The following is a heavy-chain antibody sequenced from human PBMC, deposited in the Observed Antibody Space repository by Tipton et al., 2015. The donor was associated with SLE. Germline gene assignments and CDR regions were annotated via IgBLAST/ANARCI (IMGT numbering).Heavy chain of an antibody. D-gene: IGHD2-2*01. Sequence: TLSLTCTVSGGSISSSSYYWGWVRQPPGKGLKWIGSIYYSGSTYYNPSLKSRVTISVDTSKNQFSLNLTSVSAADAAVYYCARHLQRFFGYAFDGTLNYWGQGILVTVSS. CDR3: ARHLQRFFGYAFDGTLNY. CDR1: GGSISSSSYY. CDR2: IYYSGST. V-gene: IGHV4-39*01. J-gene: IGHJ4*02.